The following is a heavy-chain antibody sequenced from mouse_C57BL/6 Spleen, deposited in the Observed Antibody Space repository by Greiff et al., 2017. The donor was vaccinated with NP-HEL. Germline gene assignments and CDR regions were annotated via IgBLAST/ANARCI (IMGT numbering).Heavy chain of an antibody. D-gene: IGHD1-1*01. CDR2: IDPEDGDT. CDR3: TTRGIDYYYGSSLDY. V-gene: IGHV14-1*01. J-gene: IGHJ2*01. CDR1: GFNIKDYY. Sequence: EVQLQQSGAELVRPGASVKLSCTASGFNIKDYYMHWVKQRPEQGLEWIGRIDPEDGDTEYAPKFQGKATMTADTSSNTAYLQLSSLTSEDTAVYYCTTRGIDYYYGSSLDYWGQGTTLTVSS.